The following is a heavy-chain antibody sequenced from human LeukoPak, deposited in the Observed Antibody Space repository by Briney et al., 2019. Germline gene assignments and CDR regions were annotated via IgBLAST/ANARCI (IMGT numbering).Heavy chain of an antibody. CDR3: ARGLVSRRSDY. D-gene: IGHD3-16*01. J-gene: IGHJ4*02. CDR1: GGSFSGYY. Sequence: SETLSLTCAVYGGSFSGYYWSWIRQPPGKGLEWIGEINHSGSTNYNPSLKSRVTISVDTSKNQFSLKLSSVTAADTAVYYCARGLVSRRSDYWGQGTLVTVSS. V-gene: IGHV4-34*01. CDR2: INHSGST.